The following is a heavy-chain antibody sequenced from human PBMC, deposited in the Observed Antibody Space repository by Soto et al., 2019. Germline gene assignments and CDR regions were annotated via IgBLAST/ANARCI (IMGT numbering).Heavy chain of an antibody. CDR1: GFTFSSYW. CDR2: IKQDGSDK. Sequence: GGSLRLSCAASGFTFSSYWMTWVRQAPGKGPECVANIKQDGSDKYYVDSVKGRFTISRDNAKNSLYLQMNSLRVEDTAVYYCARQTRSPESWGQGTLVTVS. CDR3: ARQTRSPES. J-gene: IGHJ5*02. V-gene: IGHV3-7*03.